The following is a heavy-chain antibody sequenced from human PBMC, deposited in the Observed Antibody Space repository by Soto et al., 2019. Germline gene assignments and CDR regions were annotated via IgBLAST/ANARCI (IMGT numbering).Heavy chain of an antibody. CDR1: GGSFSGDY. CDR3: ARGRFLEWLF. V-gene: IGHV4-34*01. D-gene: IGHD3-3*01. Sequence: KTSETLSLTCAVYGGSFSGDYWSWIRQPPGKGLEWIGEINHSGSTNYNPSLKSRVTISVDTSKNQFSLKLSSVTAADTAVYYCARGRFLEWLFWGQGTLVTVSS. CDR2: INHSGST. J-gene: IGHJ4*02.